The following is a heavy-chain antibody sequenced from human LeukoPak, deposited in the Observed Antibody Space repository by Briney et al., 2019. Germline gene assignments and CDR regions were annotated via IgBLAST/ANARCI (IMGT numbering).Heavy chain of an antibody. CDR3: ARDGILRGHLDY. J-gene: IGHJ4*02. CDR1: GFTFSSYA. Sequence: PGGSLRLSCAASGFTFSSYAMHWVRQAPGKGLEWVAVISYDGSNKYYADSVKGRFTISRDNSKNTLYLQMNSLRAEDTAVYYCARDGILRGHLDYWGQGTLVTVSS. V-gene: IGHV3-30-3*01. CDR2: ISYDGSNK. D-gene: IGHD3-10*01.